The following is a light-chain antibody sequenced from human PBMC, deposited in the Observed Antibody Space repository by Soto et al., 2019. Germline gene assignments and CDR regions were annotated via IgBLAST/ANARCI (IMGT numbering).Light chain of an antibody. Sequence: DIQMTQSPSSLSASVGDRVTISCRASQSISNYLSWYQQKPGKAHKFLIYVTYSLQSGVQSRFSGSGSGTDFTLTIRSLQPEDSATYYCQQSYSTPQTFGQGTKVDIK. J-gene: IGKJ1*01. CDR2: VTY. V-gene: IGKV1-39*01. CDR3: QQSYSTPQT. CDR1: QSISNY.